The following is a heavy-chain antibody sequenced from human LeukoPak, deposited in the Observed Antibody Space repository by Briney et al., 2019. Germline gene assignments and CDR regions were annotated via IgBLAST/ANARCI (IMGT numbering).Heavy chain of an antibody. CDR3: AKDSEGQQPVHYYYGMDV. J-gene: IGHJ6*02. D-gene: IGHD6-13*01. Sequence: GGSLRLSCAASGFTFSSYAMSWVRQAPGKGLEWVSAISGSGGSTYYADSVKGRFTISRDNSKNTLYLQMNSLRAEDTAVYYCAKDSEGQQPVHYYYGMDVWGQGTTVTVSS. CDR2: ISGSGGST. CDR1: GFTFSSYA. V-gene: IGHV3-23*01.